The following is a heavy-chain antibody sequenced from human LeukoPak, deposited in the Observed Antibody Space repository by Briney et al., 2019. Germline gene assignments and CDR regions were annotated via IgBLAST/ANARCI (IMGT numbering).Heavy chain of an antibody. D-gene: IGHD3-22*01. CDR3: ATGTTMTMIPSYYYYYVDV. J-gene: IGHJ6*03. CDR1: GYTFTGYY. Sequence: ASVKVSCKASGYTFTGYYIHWVRQAPGQGLEWMGWINPNTGDTNFAQKFQGRVAMTRDTSLSTAYMDLSRLTSDDTAVYYCATGTTMTMIPSYYYYYVDVWGKGTAVTVSS. V-gene: IGHV1-2*02. CDR2: INPNTGDT.